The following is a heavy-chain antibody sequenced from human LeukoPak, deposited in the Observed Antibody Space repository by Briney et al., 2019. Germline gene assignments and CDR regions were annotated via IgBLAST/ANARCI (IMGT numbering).Heavy chain of an antibody. CDR3: ARDAPRVSDNWFDP. V-gene: IGHV4-59*01. CDR2: IYYSGST. Sequence: PSETLSLTCTVSGGSISSYYWSWIRRPPGKGLEWIGYIYYSGSTNYNPSLKSRVTISVDTSKNQFSLKLSSVTAADTAVYYCARDAPRVSDNWFDPWGQGTLVTVSS. CDR1: GGSISSYY. J-gene: IGHJ5*02. D-gene: IGHD6-13*01.